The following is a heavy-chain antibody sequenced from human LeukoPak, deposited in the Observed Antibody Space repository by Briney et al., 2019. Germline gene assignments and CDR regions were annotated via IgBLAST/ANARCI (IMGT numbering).Heavy chain of an antibody. D-gene: IGHD5-12*01. Sequence: GGSLRSSGAAPGFTLRSNAMSWVGKAQGRGLKWVSYISSSSSTIYYADSVKGRFTISRDNAKNSLYLQMNSLRAEDTAVYYCATLVATTQFDYWGQGTLVTVSS. V-gene: IGHV3-48*01. CDR1: GFTLRSNA. J-gene: IGHJ4*02. CDR2: ISSSSSTI. CDR3: ATLVATTQFDY.